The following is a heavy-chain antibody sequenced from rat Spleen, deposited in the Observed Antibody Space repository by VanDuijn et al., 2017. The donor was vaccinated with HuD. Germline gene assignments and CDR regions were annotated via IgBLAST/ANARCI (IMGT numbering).Heavy chain of an antibody. CDR1: GFNFNDYW. D-gene: IGHD1-6*01. Sequence: EVKLVESGGGLAQPGRSLKLSCAASGFNFNDYWMGWVRQAPGKGLEWIGEINDDSRTKKYSPSLKEKFTISRDNAQKTLYLQMSNLGSEDTATYYCTTYSDYGTSPFAYWGRGALVTVSS. CDR2: INDDSRTK. J-gene: IGHJ3*01. V-gene: IGHV4-2*01. CDR3: TTYSDYGTSPFAY.